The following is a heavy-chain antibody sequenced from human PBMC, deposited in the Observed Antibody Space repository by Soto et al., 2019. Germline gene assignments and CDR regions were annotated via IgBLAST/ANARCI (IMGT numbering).Heavy chain of an antibody. CDR3: ARCLWFGESAPFDP. D-gene: IGHD3-10*01. Sequence: GASVKVSCKASGGTFSSYAISWVRQAPGQGLEWMGGIIPIFGTANYAQKFQGRVTITADESTSTAYMELSRLRSEDTAVYYCARCLWFGESAPFDPWGQGTLVTVSS. V-gene: IGHV1-69*13. CDR2: IIPIFGTA. CDR1: GGTFSSYA. J-gene: IGHJ5*02.